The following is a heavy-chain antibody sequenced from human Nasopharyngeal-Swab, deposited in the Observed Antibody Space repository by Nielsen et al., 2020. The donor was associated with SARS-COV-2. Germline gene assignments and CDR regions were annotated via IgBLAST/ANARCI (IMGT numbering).Heavy chain of an antibody. D-gene: IGHD6-19*01. CDR1: GFTFSSYW. Sequence: GSLKISCAASGFTFSSYWMHWVRQAPGKGLVWVSRINSDGSSTSYADSVKGRFTISRDNAKNTLYLQMNSLRAEDTAVYYCARVVAGYDAFDIWGQGTMVTVSS. J-gene: IGHJ3*02. CDR3: ARVVAGYDAFDI. V-gene: IGHV3-74*01. CDR2: INSDGSST.